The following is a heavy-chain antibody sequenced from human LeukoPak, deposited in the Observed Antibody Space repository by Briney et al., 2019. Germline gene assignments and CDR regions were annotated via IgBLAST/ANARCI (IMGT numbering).Heavy chain of an antibody. V-gene: IGHV1-69*13. CDR1: GGTFSSYA. D-gene: IGHD5-12*01. J-gene: IGHJ4*02. CDR3: ARSLDVDIVATTHFYY. Sequence: SVKVSCKASGGTFSSYAISWVRQAPGQGLEWMGGIIPIFGTANYTQTFQGRVTTTADESPSTDYMELSSVRAADTAVYYCARSLDVDIVATTHFYYWGQGTLVTVSS. CDR2: IIPIFGTA.